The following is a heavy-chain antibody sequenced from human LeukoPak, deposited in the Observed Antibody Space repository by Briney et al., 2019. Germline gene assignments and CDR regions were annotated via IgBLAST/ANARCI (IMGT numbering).Heavy chain of an antibody. CDR3: RGIVVVPAAMSARGWFDP. V-gene: IGHV3-23*01. D-gene: IGHD2-2*01. CDR2: ISRSGGST. Sequence: GGSLRLSCAASGFTFSSYAMSWVRQAPGKGLEWVSAISRSGGSTYYPHSVKGRFTISRDNSKNTLYLPMNSLRAEDTAVYYCRGIVVVPAAMSARGWFDPWGQGTLVTVSS. CDR1: GFTFSSYA. J-gene: IGHJ5*02.